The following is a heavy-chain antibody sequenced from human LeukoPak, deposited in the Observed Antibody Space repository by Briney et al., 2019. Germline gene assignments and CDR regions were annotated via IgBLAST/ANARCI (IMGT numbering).Heavy chain of an antibody. Sequence: PGGSLRLSCAASGFTFSSYSMNWVRQAPGKGLEWVSSISSSSSYIYYADSVKGRFTISRDNAKNSLYLQMNSLRAEDTAVYYCARDRVRGLVVRPNWFDPWGRGTLVTVSS. CDR2: ISSSSSYI. V-gene: IGHV3-21*01. D-gene: IGHD2-15*01. CDR1: GFTFSSYS. J-gene: IGHJ5*02. CDR3: ARDRVRGLVVRPNWFDP.